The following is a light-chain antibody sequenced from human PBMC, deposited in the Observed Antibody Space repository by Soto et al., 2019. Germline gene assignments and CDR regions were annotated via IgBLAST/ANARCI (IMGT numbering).Light chain of an antibody. CDR3: SSYTSSSTPRVV. J-gene: IGLJ2*01. V-gene: IGLV2-14*01. CDR1: SSDVGGYNY. CDR2: EVS. Sequence: QSVLTQPASVSGSPGQSITISCTGNSSDVGGYNYVSWYQQHPGKAPKLMIYEVSNRPSGVSNRFSGSKSGNTASLTISGLQAEDEADYYCSSYTSSSTPRVVFGGGTKLTVL.